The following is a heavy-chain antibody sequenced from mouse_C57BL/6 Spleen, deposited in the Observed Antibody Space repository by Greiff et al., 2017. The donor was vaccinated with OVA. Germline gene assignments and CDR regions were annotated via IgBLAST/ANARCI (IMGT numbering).Heavy chain of an antibody. CDR1: GYTFTSYW. Sequence: QVQLQQPGAELVKPGASVKMSCKASGYTFTSYWITWVKQRPGQGLEWIGDIYPGSGSTNYNEKFKSKATLTVDTSSSTAYMQLSSLTSEDSAVYYCARGDYYGSSPYFDYWGQGTTLTVSS. V-gene: IGHV1-55*01. J-gene: IGHJ2*01. CDR3: ARGDYYGSSPYFDY. D-gene: IGHD1-1*01. CDR2: IYPGSGST.